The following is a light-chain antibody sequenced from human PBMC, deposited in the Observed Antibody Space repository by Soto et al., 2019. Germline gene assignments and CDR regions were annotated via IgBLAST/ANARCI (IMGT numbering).Light chain of an antibody. J-gene: IGKJ5*01. CDR2: AAS. CDR3: QQLNSYPIT. Sequence: DIQLTQSPSFLSASVGYRVTITCRASQGISSYLAWYQQKPGKAPKLLIYAASTLQSGVPSRFSGSGSGTEFTLTISSLQPEDFATYYCQQLNSYPITFGQGTRREIK. V-gene: IGKV1-9*01. CDR1: QGISSY.